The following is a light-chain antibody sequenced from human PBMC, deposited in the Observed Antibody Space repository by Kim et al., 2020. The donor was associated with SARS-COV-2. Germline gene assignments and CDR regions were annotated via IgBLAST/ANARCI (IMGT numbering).Light chain of an antibody. V-gene: IGLV2-8*01. Sequence: QSALTQPPSASGSPGKSVTISCTGTSSDIGGYDYVSWYQQHPGKAPKLVISEVTKRPSGVPDRFSASKSGNTASLTVSGLQAEDEADYYCSSYAGSNSPVVFGGGTQLTVL. CDR2: EVT. CDR1: SSDIGGYDY. J-gene: IGLJ2*01. CDR3: SSYAGSNSPVV.